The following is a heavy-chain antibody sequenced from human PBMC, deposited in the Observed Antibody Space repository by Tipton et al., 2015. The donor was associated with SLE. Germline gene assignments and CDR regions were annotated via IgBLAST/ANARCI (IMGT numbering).Heavy chain of an antibody. Sequence: TLSLTCTVSGGPISRYSWSWIRQHPGKGLEWIGYMYYSGSTDYTPSLKSRVTISVDTSKNQFSLKVNSVTAADTAVYYCARSHDSGKTFDYWGQGTLVTVSS. CDR2: MYYSGST. CDR3: ARSHDSGKTFDY. J-gene: IGHJ4*02. V-gene: IGHV4-31*03. D-gene: IGHD3-10*01. CDR1: GGPISRYS.